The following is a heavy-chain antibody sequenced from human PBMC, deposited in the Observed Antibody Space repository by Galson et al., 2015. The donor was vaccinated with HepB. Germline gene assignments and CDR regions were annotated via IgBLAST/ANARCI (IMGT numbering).Heavy chain of an antibody. D-gene: IGHD6-13*01. J-gene: IGHJ3*02. CDR3: ARDGTEGAFDI. Sequence: SLRLSCAASGFTFSSYGMHWVRQAPGKGLEWVAVISYDGSNKYYADSVKGRFTISRDNSKNTLYLQMNSLRAEDTAVYYCARDGTEGAFDIWGQGTMVTVSS. CDR2: ISYDGSNK. CDR1: GFTFSSYG. V-gene: IGHV3-30*03.